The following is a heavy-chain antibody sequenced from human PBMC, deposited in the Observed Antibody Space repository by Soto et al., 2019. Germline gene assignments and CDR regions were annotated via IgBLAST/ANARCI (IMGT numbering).Heavy chain of an antibody. D-gene: IGHD1-26*01. CDR1: GFTFSDHY. V-gene: IGHV3-72*01. CDR2: IRNKANSYNT. CDR3: ARYRGSYSRGLDY. Sequence: EVQLVESGGGLVQPGGSLRLSCAASGFTFSDHYMDWVRQAPGKGLEWVGRIRNKANSYNTAYAASVKGRFTISRDESRNSLYLQMNSLKTQDTTVFYCARYRGSYSRGLDYWGQGTPVIVSS. J-gene: IGHJ4*02.